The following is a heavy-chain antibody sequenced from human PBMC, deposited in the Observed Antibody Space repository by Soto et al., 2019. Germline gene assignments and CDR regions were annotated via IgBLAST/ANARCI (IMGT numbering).Heavy chain of an antibody. Sequence: EVQLVESGGGLVQPGGSPRLSCAASGFIFRNHVLNWVRQAPGKGLEWVSAIDNSGDGSFYADSVKGRFIISRDNSNDTVFLHMNNLRLEDTAFYYCAKIPSRGMIFGAGSWGQGTLVTVSP. CDR3: AKIPSRGMIFGAGS. CDR1: GFIFRNHV. J-gene: IGHJ5*02. D-gene: IGHD3-3*01. V-gene: IGHV3-23*04. CDR2: IDNSGDGS.